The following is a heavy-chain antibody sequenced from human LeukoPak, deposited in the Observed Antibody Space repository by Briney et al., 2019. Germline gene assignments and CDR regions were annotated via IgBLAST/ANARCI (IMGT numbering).Heavy chain of an antibody. V-gene: IGHV4-39*07. CDR3: ARDKVAYCGGDCLTYNWFDP. Sequence: PSETLSLTCTVSGGSISSSSYYWGWIRQPPGKGLEWIGSIYYSGSTYYNPSLKSRVTISVDTSKNQFSLKLSSVTAADTAVYYCARDKVAYCGGDCLTYNWFDPWGQGTLVTVSS. CDR1: GGSISSSSYY. CDR2: IYYSGST. J-gene: IGHJ5*02. D-gene: IGHD2-21*02.